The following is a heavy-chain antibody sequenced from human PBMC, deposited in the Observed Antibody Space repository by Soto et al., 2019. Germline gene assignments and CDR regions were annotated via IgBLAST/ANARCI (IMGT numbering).Heavy chain of an antibody. Sequence: QVQLVQSGAEVKKPESSVRVSCKASGGTFNSYAITWVRQAPGQGLEWMGGTIPMFGTTNYAEKFQGRVTITADESTNTAYMELSSLRSEHTAVSYCTRCGIRYHSIGYYLGIDGMDVWGQGTTVIVSS. D-gene: IGHD3-22*01. J-gene: IGHJ6*02. V-gene: IGHV1-69*12. CDR3: TRCGIRYHSIGYYLGIDGMDV. CDR1: GGTFNSYA. CDR2: TIPMFGTT.